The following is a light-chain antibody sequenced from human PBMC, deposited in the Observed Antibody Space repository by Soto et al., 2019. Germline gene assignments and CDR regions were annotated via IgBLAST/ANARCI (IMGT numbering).Light chain of an antibody. V-gene: IGKV1-39*01. J-gene: IGKJ4*01. CDR2: AAS. CDR1: QSISSY. CDR3: QQSYITPRN. Sequence: IHMTQSSSTLSASMSYRWTITCLSSQSISSYLNWYQQKPGKAPNLLIHAASSLQSGVPSRFSGSGSGTHFTLTISSLLPEDFATYYCQQSYITPRNFGGGTKVDIK.